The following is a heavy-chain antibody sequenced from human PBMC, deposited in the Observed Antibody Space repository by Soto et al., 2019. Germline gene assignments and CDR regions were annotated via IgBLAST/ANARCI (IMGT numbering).Heavy chain of an antibody. CDR3: ARSPRSIAAGGIDY. J-gene: IGHJ4*02. CDR2: IYHSGST. D-gene: IGHD6-13*01. V-gene: IGHV4-4*02. Sequence: PSETLSLTCAVSGGSISTSNLWTWVRQPPGKGLEWIGEIYHSGSTYYNPSLKSRVTISVDKSKNQFSLKLNSVTAADTAVYYCARSPRSIAAGGIDYWGQGFLVTVS. CDR1: GGSISTSNL.